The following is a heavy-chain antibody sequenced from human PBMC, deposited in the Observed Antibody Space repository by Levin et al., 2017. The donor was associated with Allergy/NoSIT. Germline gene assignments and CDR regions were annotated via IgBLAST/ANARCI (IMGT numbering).Heavy chain of an antibody. D-gene: IGHD7-27*01. J-gene: IGHJ4*02. V-gene: IGHV3-48*01. CDR3: VTDESGDEDFDY. Sequence: GESLKISCAASGFILRTSDMNWVRQAPGKGLEWISFITKPSRTISYADSVKGRFTVSRDNVKNLLYLDMNSLRAEDTAVYYCVTDESGDEDFDYWGQGTLVTVSS. CDR1: GFILRTSD. CDR2: ITKPSRTI.